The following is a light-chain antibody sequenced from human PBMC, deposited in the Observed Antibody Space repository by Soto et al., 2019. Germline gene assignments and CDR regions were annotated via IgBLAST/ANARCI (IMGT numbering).Light chain of an antibody. CDR3: QQFGSSVT. J-gene: IGKJ5*01. CDR2: RTS. V-gene: IGKV3-20*01. CDR1: QSVSSTY. Sequence: EILLTQYPGPLSLSPGERATLSCRASQSVSSTYLAWYQQKPGQAPRLLIYRTSTRAAGIPDRLSGSGSGTEFTLTISRMEPEDFAVYYCQQFGSSVTFGHGTRLEIK.